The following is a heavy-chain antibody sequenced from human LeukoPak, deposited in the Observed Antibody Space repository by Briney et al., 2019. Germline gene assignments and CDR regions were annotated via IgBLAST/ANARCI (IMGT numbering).Heavy chain of an antibody. CDR2: IYYSGST. Sequence: PSETLSLTCTVSGGYISSYSWSWIRQPPGKGLEWIGYIYYSGSTNYNPSLKSRVTISVDTSKNQFSLELRSVTAADTAVYYCARDRVGQQLVGRNYYYYYMDVWGKGTTVTISS. J-gene: IGHJ6*03. D-gene: IGHD6-13*01. CDR3: ARDRVGQQLVGRNYYYYYMDV. CDR1: GGYISSYS. V-gene: IGHV4-59*01.